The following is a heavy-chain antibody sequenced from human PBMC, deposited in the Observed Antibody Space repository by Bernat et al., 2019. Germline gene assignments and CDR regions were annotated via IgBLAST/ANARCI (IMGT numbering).Heavy chain of an antibody. Sequence: EVQLLESGGGLVQPGGSLRLSCATSGFIFSTHAMSWVLQGPRKGLEWVATISGSGSTTYYADSVKGRFTISRDNSKNTLYLQMSSLRVEDTAVYYCAKTQISLVRGVITPTWFDPWGLGTLVTVS. CDR2: ISGSGSTT. V-gene: IGHV3-23*01. CDR1: GFIFSTHA. CDR3: AKTQISLVRGVITPTWFDP. J-gene: IGHJ5*02. D-gene: IGHD3-10*01.